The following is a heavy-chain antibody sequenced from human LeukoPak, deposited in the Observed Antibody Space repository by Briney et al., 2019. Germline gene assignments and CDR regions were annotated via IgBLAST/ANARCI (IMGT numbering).Heavy chain of an antibody. CDR2: ISTDSGYT. Sequence: GGSLRLSCAASGFSFGDYYMSWIRQVPGKGLEWVSYISTDSGYTNYADSVKGRFTISRDNAKNSLYLQMNSLRAEDTAVYYCARIMKIAAAAFDYWGQGTLVTVSS. J-gene: IGHJ4*02. V-gene: IGHV3-11*06. CDR3: ARIMKIAAAAFDY. D-gene: IGHD6-13*01. CDR1: GFSFGDYY.